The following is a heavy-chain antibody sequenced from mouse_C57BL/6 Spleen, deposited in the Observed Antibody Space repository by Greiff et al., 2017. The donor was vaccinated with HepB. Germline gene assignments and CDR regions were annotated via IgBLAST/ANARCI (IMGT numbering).Heavy chain of an antibody. D-gene: IGHD1-1*01. J-gene: IGHJ2*01. CDR3: TRDALGYGNYYFDY. CDR2: ISSGGDYI. CDR1: GFTFSSYA. Sequence: EVKLVESGEGLVKPGGSLKLSCAASGFTFSSYAMSWVRQTPEKRLEWVTYISSGGDYIYYADTVKGRFTISRDNARNTLYLQMSSLKSEDTAMYYCTRDALGYGNYYFDYWGQGTTLTVSS. V-gene: IGHV5-9-1*02.